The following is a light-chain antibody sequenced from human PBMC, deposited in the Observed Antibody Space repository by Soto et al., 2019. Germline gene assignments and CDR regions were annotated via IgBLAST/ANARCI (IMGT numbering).Light chain of an antibody. V-gene: IGKV3-20*01. CDR2: GAS. Sequence: EIVLTQSPGTLSLSPGERATLSCRASQSVSSTYLGWYQQKPGQAPRLLLYGASSRATGIQDRFSGSGSGTDFTLTIARLEPEDFAVYYCQLYGSSPPRTFGQGTKVEVK. J-gene: IGKJ1*01. CDR3: QLYGSSPPRT. CDR1: QSVSSTY.